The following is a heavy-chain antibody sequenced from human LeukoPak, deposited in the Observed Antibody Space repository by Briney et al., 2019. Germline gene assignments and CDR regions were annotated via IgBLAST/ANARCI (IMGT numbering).Heavy chain of an antibody. J-gene: IGHJ4*02. Sequence: GESLKISCKGSGSSFTNYWIAWVRLLPGKGLEWMGIIYPGDSNSRYSPSFQGQVTISVDKSINTAYLQWSSLKASDTAMYYCARRRAVAGRYYFDYWGQGTLVTVSS. D-gene: IGHD6-19*01. CDR1: GSSFTNYW. CDR3: ARRRAVAGRYYFDY. V-gene: IGHV5-51*01. CDR2: IYPGDSNS.